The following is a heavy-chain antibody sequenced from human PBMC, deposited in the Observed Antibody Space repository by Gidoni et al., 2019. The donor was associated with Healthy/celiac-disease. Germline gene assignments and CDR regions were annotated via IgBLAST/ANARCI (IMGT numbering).Heavy chain of an antibody. Sequence: QLQLQESGPGLVKPSETLSLTCTVSGGSISSSSYFWGWIRQPPGTVLAWIGSIYYNGSTYYNPSLTSPVTISIDTSKNQCSLKLSSVPSADTAVYYCPRQWVTSNWFDPWGQGTLVTVS. CDR1: GGSISSSSYF. CDR2: IYYNGST. CDR3: PRQWVTSNWFDP. D-gene: IGHD4-4*01. J-gene: IGHJ5*02. V-gene: IGHV4-39*01.